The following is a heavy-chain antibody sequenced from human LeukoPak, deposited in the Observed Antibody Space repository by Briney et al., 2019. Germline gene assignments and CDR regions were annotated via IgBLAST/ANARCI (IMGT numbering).Heavy chain of an antibody. V-gene: IGHV3-7*05. Sequence: GGSLRLSCAASGFTLSGYWMSWGRQAPGRGLEWVATIKHDGSVKYYVDSVKGRFTISRDNAKNSLYLQMNSLRAEDAALYYCARHCRRYGTYDYWGQGTLVTVSS. J-gene: IGHJ4*02. CDR2: IKHDGSVK. CDR1: GFTLSGYW. D-gene: IGHD2-15*01. CDR3: ARHCRRYGTYDY.